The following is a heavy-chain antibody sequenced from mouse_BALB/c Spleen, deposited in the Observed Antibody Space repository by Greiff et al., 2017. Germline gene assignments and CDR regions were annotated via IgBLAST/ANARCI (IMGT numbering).Heavy chain of an antibody. J-gene: IGHJ2*01. V-gene: IGHV1S126*01. CDR2: IDPSDSET. D-gene: IGHD1-2*01. Sequence: VKLVESGPQLVRPGASVKISCKASGYSFTSYWMHWVKQRPGQGLEWIGMIDPSDSETRLNQKFKDKATLTVDKSSSTAYMQLSSPASEDSAVYYCARSGIPTAHWGQGTTLTVSS. CDR1: GYSFTSYW. CDR3: ARSGIPTAH.